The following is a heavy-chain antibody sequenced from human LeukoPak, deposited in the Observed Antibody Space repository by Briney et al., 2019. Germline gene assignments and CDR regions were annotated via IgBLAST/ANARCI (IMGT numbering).Heavy chain of an antibody. V-gene: IGHV1-18*01. CDR3: ARVDGDYAYVYYYYYMDV. D-gene: IGHD4-17*01. Sequence: ASVKVSCKASGYTFTSYGISWVRQAPRRGLEWMGWISAYNGNTNYAQKLQGRVTMTTDTSTSTAYMELRSLRSDDTAVYYCARVDGDYAYVYYYYYMDVWGKGTTVTVSS. CDR1: GYTFTSYG. J-gene: IGHJ6*03. CDR2: ISAYNGNT.